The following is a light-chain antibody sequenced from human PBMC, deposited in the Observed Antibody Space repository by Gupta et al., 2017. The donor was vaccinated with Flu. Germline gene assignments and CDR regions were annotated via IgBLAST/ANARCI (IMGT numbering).Light chain of an antibody. CDR3: QQLNSYPRT. CDR2: AAS. V-gene: IGKV1-9*01. J-gene: IGKJ4*01. Sequence: PSFLSASVGDRVTITRRASQGISSYLAWYQQKPGKAPKLLIYAASTLQSGVPSRFSGSGSGTEFTLTISSLQPDDFASYYCQQLNSYPRTFGGGTKVEIK. CDR1: QGISSY.